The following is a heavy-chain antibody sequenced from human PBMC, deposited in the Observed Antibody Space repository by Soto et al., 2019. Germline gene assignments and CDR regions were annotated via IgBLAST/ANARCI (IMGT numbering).Heavy chain of an antibody. CDR3: ARERGRYDYYYGMDV. Sequence: SMKVSCKASGGTFSSYAITWVRQAPGQGLECMGGIIPIFGTANYAQKFQGRVTITADESTSTADMELSSLRSEDTAVYYCARERGRYDYYYGMDVWGQGTTVTVS. V-gene: IGHV1-69*13. CDR2: IIPIFGTA. D-gene: IGHD3-16*01. J-gene: IGHJ6*02. CDR1: GGTFSSYA.